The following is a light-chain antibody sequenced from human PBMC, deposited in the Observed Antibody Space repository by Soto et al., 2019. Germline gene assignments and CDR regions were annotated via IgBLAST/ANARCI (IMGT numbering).Light chain of an antibody. Sequence: QSALAQPASVSGSPGQSITISCTGTSSDVGGYNYVSWYQQHPGKAPKLIFYDVSNRPSGVSNRFSGSKSGNTASQTNSGLQAEDEADYYCSSYTSSRTYIFRPGTKLTGL. J-gene: IGLJ1*01. CDR3: SSYTSSRTYI. CDR2: DVS. CDR1: SSDVGGYNY. V-gene: IGLV2-14*03.